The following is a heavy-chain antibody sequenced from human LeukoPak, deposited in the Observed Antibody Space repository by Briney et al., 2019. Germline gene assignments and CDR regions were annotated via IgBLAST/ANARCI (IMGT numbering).Heavy chain of an antibody. Sequence: SETLSLTCTVSGGSISSYYWSWIRQPPGKGLEWIGYICYSGSTNYNPSLKSRVTISVDTSKNQFSLKLSSETAADTAVYYCARFRSKGNWFDPWGQGTLVTVSS. CDR2: ICYSGST. CDR3: ARFRSKGNWFDP. J-gene: IGHJ5*02. CDR1: GGSISSYY. V-gene: IGHV4-59*01.